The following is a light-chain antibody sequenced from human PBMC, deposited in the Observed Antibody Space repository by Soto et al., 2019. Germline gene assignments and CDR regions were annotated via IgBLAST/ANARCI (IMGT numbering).Light chain of an antibody. CDR1: QSISSW. CDR3: QQYVSYST. Sequence: DIQMTQSPSTLSASLGDRVTITCRASQSISSWLAWYQQKPGKAPKLLIYKASSLESGVPSRFSGSGSGTEFTLTISSLQPDDFATYYCQQYVSYSTFGQGTKVDIK. J-gene: IGKJ1*01. V-gene: IGKV1-5*03. CDR2: KAS.